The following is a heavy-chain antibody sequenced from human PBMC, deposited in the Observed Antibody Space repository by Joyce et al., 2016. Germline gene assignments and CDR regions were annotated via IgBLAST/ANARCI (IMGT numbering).Heavy chain of an antibody. Sequence: EVQLVESGGGLVQPGGSLRLSCAASGIIFSNKEMNWVRQAPGKGLEWVSSINSDDSRIHYADSVRGRCTISRDNARNSLYLEMNSLRVEDTAIYYCTTPSCANWGQGSLVTVSS. CDR2: INSDDSRI. V-gene: IGHV3-48*03. CDR1: GIIFSNKE. D-gene: IGHD2-2*01. J-gene: IGHJ4*02. CDR3: TTPSCAN.